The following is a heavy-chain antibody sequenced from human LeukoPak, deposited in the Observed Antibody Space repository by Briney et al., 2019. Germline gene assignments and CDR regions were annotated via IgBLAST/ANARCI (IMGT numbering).Heavy chain of an antibody. J-gene: IGHJ4*02. Sequence: SETLSLTCAVYGGSFSGYYWSWIRQPPGKGLEWIGEINHSGSTNYNPSLKSRVTISVDTSKNQFSLKLSSVTAADTAVYYCASWKRSDFWSGYRGYWGQGTLVTVSS. D-gene: IGHD3-3*01. CDR2: INHSGST. CDR1: GGSFSGYY. V-gene: IGHV4-34*01. CDR3: ASWKRSDFWSGYRGY.